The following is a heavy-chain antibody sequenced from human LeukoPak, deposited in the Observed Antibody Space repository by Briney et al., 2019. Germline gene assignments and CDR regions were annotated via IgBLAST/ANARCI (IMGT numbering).Heavy chain of an antibody. J-gene: IGHJ6*02. CDR2: IRQDGNEK. V-gene: IGHV3-7*01. D-gene: IGHD6-13*01. Sequence: GGSLRLSCAASIFSFNTCWMSWVRQAPGKGLEWVANIRQDGNEKFYVDSVKGRFTISRDNSKNSIYLQMNNLRVEDTAVYYCASFLRQQLKPPETYGLDVWGQGTTVTVSS. CDR3: ASFLRQQLKPPETYGLDV. CDR1: IFSFNTCW.